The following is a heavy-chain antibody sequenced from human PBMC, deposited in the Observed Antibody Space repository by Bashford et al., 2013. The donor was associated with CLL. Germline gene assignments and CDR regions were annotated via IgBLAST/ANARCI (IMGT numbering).Heavy chain of an antibody. CDR3: ARHRLGPEDAFDI. CDR1: GGSISSSSYY. V-gene: IGHV4-39*01. D-gene: IGHD6-25*01. CDR2: IYYSGST. J-gene: IGHJ3*02. Sequence: SETLSLTCTVSGGSISSSSYYWGWIRQPPGKGLEWIGSIYYSGSTYYNPSLKSRVTISVDTSKNQFSLKLSSVTAADTAVYYCARHRLGPEDAFDIWGQGTMVTVSS.